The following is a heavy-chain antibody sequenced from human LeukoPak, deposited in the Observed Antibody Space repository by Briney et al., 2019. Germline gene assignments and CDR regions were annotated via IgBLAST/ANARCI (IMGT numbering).Heavy chain of an antibody. V-gene: IGHV4-34*01. D-gene: IGHD1-26*01. CDR3: ARWSSGSYYVRPNWFDP. Sequence: PSETLSLTCAVYGGSFSGYYWSWIRQPPGKGLGWIGEINHSGSTNYNPSLKSRVTISVDTSKNQFSLKLSSVTAADTAVYYCARWSSGSYYVRPNWFDPWGQGTLVTVSS. CDR2: INHSGST. CDR1: GGSFSGYY. J-gene: IGHJ5*02.